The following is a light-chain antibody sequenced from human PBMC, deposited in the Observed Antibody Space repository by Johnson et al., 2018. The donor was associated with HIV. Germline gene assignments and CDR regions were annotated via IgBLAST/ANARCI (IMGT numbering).Light chain of an antibody. Sequence: QSVLTQPPSVSAAPGHKVTISCSGSSSTIGNNYVSWYQVLPGTAPKLLIYKNDKRPSGIPDRFSGSKSGTSATLGITGLQTGDEADYYCGTWDTSLTKCGVFGTGPKVTVL. CDR3: GTWDTSLTKCGV. V-gene: IGLV1-51*02. CDR2: KND. CDR1: SSTIGNNY. J-gene: IGLJ1*01.